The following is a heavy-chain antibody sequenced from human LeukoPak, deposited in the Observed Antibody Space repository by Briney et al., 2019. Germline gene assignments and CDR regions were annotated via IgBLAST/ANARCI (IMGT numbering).Heavy chain of an antibody. J-gene: IGHJ4*02. CDR2: ISNSDSTI. CDR1: GFTFSDYY. Sequence: GGSLRLSCAASGFTFSDYYMSWIRQAPGKGLEWVSYISNSDSTIYYADSVKGRFTISRDNAENSLYLQMNSLRAEDTAVYYCARTRSSGYLTFDHWGQGILVTVSS. CDR3: ARTRSSGYLTFDH. V-gene: IGHV3-11*01. D-gene: IGHD3-22*01.